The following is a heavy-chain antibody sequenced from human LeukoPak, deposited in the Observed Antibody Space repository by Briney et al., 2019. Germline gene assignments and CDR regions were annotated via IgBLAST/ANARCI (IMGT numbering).Heavy chain of an antibody. D-gene: IGHD3-22*01. V-gene: IGHV4-59*08. CDR2: IYYSGST. CDR3: ARSSSGYCLDY. J-gene: IGHJ4*02. CDR1: GGSISSYY. Sequence: PSETLSLTCTVSGGSISSYYWSWIRQPPGEGLEWIGDIYYSGSTNYNPSLKSRVTMSVDSSKDQFSLNMSSVTAADTAVYYCARSSSGYCLDYWGQGTLVTVSS.